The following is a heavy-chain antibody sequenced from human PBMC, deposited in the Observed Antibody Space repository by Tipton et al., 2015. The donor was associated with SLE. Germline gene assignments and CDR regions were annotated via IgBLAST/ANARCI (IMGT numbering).Heavy chain of an antibody. CDR3: AKDLGGESYDALGSLAFDM. Sequence: SLRLSCAASGFSFSGYAVSWVRQAPGKGLEWVSVIYSGGSVFYAESVRGRFTISSDNSKKTAYLQMNSLTTEDTALYFCAKDLGGESYDALGSLAFDMWGQGTMVTVSS. V-gene: IGHV3-23*03. J-gene: IGHJ3*02. CDR2: IYSGGSV. D-gene: IGHD3-10*01. CDR1: GFSFSGYA.